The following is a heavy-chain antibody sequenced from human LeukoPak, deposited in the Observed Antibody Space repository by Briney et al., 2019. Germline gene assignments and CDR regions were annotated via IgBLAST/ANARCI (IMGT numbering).Heavy chain of an antibody. V-gene: IGHV1-2*02. CDR1: GYTFTGYF. CDR2: INPNSGDT. CDR3: ASRGGSGKYDFEF. J-gene: IGHJ4*02. Sequence: ASVKVSCKASGYTFTGYFMHWVRQAPGQGLEWMGWINPNSGDTNYAQKFQGRVTMTRDTSVSTAYLELSSLRYDDTAVYYCASRGGSGKYDFEFWGQGTLVTVSS. D-gene: IGHD3-10*01.